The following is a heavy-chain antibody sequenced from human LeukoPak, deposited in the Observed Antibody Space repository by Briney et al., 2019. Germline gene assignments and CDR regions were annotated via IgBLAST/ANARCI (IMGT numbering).Heavy chain of an antibody. D-gene: IGHD6-13*01. CDR1: GFTFSSYA. CDR3: AKDALIAAAGYYYYMDV. J-gene: IGHJ6*03. V-gene: IGHV3-23*01. Sequence: GSLRLSCAASGFTFSSYAMSWVRQAPGKGLEWVSAISGSGGSTYYADSVKGRFTISRDNSKNTLYLQMNSLRAEDTAVYYCAKDALIAAAGYYYYMDVWGKGTTVTVSS. CDR2: ISGSGGST.